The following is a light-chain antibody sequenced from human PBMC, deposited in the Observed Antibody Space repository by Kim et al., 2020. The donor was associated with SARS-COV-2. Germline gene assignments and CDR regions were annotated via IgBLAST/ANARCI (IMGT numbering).Light chain of an antibody. CDR1: NSNFGAVLD. CDR3: QSYDSSLSEYV. V-gene: IGLV1-40*01. CDR2: GHT. Sequence: IPCSGRNSNFGAVLDVHWYQPLPVATPKLLIFGHTARPSGVPDRFAGSKSGTSAALAINGLQSEDEAKYYGQSYDSSLSEYVFGTGTKVTVL. J-gene: IGLJ1*01.